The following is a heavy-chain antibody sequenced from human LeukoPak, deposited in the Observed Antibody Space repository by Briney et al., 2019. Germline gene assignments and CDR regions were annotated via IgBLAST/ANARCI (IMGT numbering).Heavy chain of an antibody. Sequence: GESLKISCKGSGYTFTNYCIGWLRQMPGKGLEWMGIIYPGDSDTGYSPSFQCQVTISADKSISTAYLQWSSLTALDAAMYYCSSRYWSSITCRYNWFDPWGQGTLVTVSS. D-gene: IGHD2-2*01. J-gene: IGHJ5*02. V-gene: IGHV5-51*01. CDR1: GYTFTNYC. CDR3: SSRYWSSITCRYNWFDP. CDR2: IYPGDSDT.